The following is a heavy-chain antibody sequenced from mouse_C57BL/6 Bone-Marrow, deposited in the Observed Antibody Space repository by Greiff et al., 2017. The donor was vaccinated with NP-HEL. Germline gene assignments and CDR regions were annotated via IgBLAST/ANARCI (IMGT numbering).Heavy chain of an antibody. CDR1: GYTFTDYY. J-gene: IGHJ1*03. CDR2: INPYNGGT. V-gene: IGHV1-19*01. CDR3: VLFTTVVDWYFDV. Sequence: EVQLVESGPVLVKPGASVKMSCKASGYTFTDYYMNWVKQSHGKSLEWIGVINPYNGGTSYNQKFKGKATLTVDKSSSTAYMELNSLTSEDSAVYYCVLFTTVVDWYFDVWGTGTTVTVSS. D-gene: IGHD1-1*01.